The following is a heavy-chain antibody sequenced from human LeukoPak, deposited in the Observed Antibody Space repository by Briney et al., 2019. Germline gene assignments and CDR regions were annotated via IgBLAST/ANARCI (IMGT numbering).Heavy chain of an antibody. Sequence: GGSLRLSCAASGFTFDDYAMHWVRQAPGKGLEWVSLISGDGGSTYYADSVKGRFTISRDNSKNSLYLQVTSLRTEDTALYYCAKDMWRFGELDYDYWGQGTLVTVSS. V-gene: IGHV3-43*02. CDR2: ISGDGGST. CDR1: GFTFDDYA. D-gene: IGHD3-10*01. CDR3: AKDMWRFGELDYDY. J-gene: IGHJ4*02.